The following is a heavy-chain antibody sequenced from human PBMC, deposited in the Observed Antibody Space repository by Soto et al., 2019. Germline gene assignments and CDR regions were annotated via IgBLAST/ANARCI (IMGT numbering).Heavy chain of an antibody. V-gene: IGHV1-18*01. Sequence: QVQLVQSGPEVRKPGASVKVSCEASGYTFTTSGISWVRQVPGQGLEWMGWISTYNGDTNSAQNFQGRVLMTADTSTGPAYMELMSLKSAETAVYYCARTGSWPYYYDGLDVGGQGTIVTVSS. J-gene: IGHJ6*02. D-gene: IGHD1-26*01. CDR2: ISTYNGDT. CDR1: GYTFTTSG. CDR3: ARTGSWPYYYDGLDV.